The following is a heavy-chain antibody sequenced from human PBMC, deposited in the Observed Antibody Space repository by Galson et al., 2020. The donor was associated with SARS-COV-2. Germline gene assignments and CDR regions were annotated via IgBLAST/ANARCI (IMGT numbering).Heavy chain of an antibody. D-gene: IGHD2-15*01. Sequence: GESLKISCAGSGFTFSTYSMNWVRQAPGKGLEWLAYISSRSSPIMYADSVKGRFTVSRDNARYSLYLQIDSLRAEDTAVYYCTRDCDGTCWFDYWSQGTLVTVSS. CDR2: ISSRSSPI. V-gene: IGHV3-48*01. J-gene: IGHJ4*02. CDR3: TRDCDGTCWFDY. CDR1: GFTFSTYS.